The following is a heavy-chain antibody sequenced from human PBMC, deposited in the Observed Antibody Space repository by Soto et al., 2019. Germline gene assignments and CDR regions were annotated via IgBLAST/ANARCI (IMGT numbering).Heavy chain of an antibody. D-gene: IGHD1-26*01. CDR3: ATEKVGAVDY. Sequence: QVQLVQSGAEVKKPGASVKVSCKASGYTFTSYDINWVRQATGQGLEWMGWMNPNSGNTGYAQKFQGRAPMTTNTPIRTAYMALSSLRSEDTAVYYCATEKVGAVDYWGQGTLVTVSS. V-gene: IGHV1-8*01. CDR2: MNPNSGNT. CDR1: GYTFTSYD. J-gene: IGHJ4*02.